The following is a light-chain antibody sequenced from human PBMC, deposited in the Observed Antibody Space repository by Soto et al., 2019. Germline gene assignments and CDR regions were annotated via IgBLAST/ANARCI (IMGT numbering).Light chain of an antibody. Sequence: QSALTQPASVSGSPGQSITICCTGTSSDVGGYTYVSWYQHHPGKAPKLMIYDVTNRPSGVSNRFSGSKSGNTASLTISGLQAEDEADYYCASYTSGTSWVFGGGTKVTVL. V-gene: IGLV2-14*03. CDR3: ASYTSGTSWV. J-gene: IGLJ3*02. CDR1: SSDVGGYTY. CDR2: DVT.